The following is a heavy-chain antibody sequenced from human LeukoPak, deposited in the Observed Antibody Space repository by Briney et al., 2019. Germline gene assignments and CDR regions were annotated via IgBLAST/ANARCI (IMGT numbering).Heavy chain of an antibody. Sequence: PSETLSLTCTVSGVSISSYHWRWIRQPPGKGLEWIGYISHSGSNNYNPSLKSRVTISVDTSKNQFSLKLSSVTAADTAVYYCARVGRGDHTWGSYYFDHWGQGTLVTVSS. V-gene: IGHV4-59*01. CDR1: GVSISSYH. CDR2: ISHSGSN. J-gene: IGHJ4*02. CDR3: ARVGRGDHTWGSYYFDH. D-gene: IGHD3-16*01.